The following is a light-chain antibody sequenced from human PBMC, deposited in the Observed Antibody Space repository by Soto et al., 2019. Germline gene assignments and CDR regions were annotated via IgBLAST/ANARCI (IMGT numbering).Light chain of an antibody. CDR3: QTWDSSLNGGI. V-gene: IGLV1-51*01. J-gene: IGLJ2*01. CDR1: TSNIGNEY. CDR2: DTN. Sequence: QSVLTQPPSVSAAPGQKVTISCSGSTSNIGNEYVSWYQQFPGTAPKLLIYDTNNRPSGIPDRFSGSKSGTSATLDITGLQTGDEADYYCQTWDSSLNGGIFGGGTKVTVL.